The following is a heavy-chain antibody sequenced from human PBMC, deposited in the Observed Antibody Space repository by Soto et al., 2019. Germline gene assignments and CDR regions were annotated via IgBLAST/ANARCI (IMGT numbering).Heavy chain of an antibody. CDR1: GDTFSGYP. Sequence: QVQLVQSGAELKKPGSSVKVSCKASGDTFSGYPINWVRQAPGEGLEWMGRIIPVSGTTNDAQRFEGRVTFTADESTNTAYMEFRGLLSEDTAVYYCARDGGFGELKYWGPGTLVTVSS. V-gene: IGHV1-69*18. CDR3: ARDGGFGELKY. D-gene: IGHD3-10*01. J-gene: IGHJ4*02. CDR2: IIPVSGTT.